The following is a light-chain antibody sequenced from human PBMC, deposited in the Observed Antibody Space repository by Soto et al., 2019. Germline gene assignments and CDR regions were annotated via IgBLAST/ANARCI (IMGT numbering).Light chain of an antibody. V-gene: IGLV2-18*02. CDR1: SSDVGSYNR. CDR2: QVS. Sequence: QSVLTQPPSVSGSPGQSVTISCTGTSSDVGSYNRVSWYQQPPGTAPKLMICQVSNRPSVVPDRFSGSKSGNTGSLTISGLQAEDEADYYCSSYTSSGTWVFGGGTKLTVL. J-gene: IGLJ3*02. CDR3: SSYTSSGTWV.